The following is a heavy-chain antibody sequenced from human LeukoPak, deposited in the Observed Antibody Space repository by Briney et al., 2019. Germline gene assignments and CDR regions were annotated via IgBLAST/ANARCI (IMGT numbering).Heavy chain of an antibody. Sequence: PGGSLRLSCAVSGINFRGYWMAWVRQAPGKGLEWVANMKQDGSEKYYVDSVKGRFTISRDNAKNSLYLEMNSLRVEDTAVCYCARDLGHTGYDLYDYWGQGTLVTVSS. CDR1: GINFRGYW. CDR3: ARDLGHTGYDLYDY. V-gene: IGHV3-7*01. J-gene: IGHJ4*02. CDR2: MKQDGSEK. D-gene: IGHD5-12*01.